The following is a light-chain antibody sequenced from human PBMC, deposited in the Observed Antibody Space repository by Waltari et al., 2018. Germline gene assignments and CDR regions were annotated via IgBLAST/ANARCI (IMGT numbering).Light chain of an antibody. CDR2: DVS. V-gene: IGLV2-14*01. J-gene: IGLJ1*01. CDR1: SSDVGGYNY. CDR3: SSYTSSSTYV. Sequence: QSALTQPASVSGSPGQSITISCTGTSSDVGGYNYSSWYQQHPGKAPKLMIYDVSQRPSGVSNRFSGSKSGNTASLTISGLQAEDEADYYCSSYTSSSTYVFGTGTKVTVL.